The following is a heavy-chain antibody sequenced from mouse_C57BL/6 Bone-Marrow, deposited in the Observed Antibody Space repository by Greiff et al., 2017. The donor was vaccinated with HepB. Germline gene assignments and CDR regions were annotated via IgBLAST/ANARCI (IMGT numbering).Heavy chain of an antibody. CDR2: IDPSDSYT. CDR1: GYTFTSYW. Sequence: QVQLQQPGAELVMPGASVKLSCKASGYTFTSYWMHWVQQRPGQGLEWIGEIDPSDSYTTYNQKFKGKSTLTVDKSSSTAYMQLSSLTSEDSAVYYCARYYGTYFDYWGQGTTLTVSS. V-gene: IGHV1-69*01. D-gene: IGHD2-1*01. CDR3: ARYYGTYFDY. J-gene: IGHJ2*01.